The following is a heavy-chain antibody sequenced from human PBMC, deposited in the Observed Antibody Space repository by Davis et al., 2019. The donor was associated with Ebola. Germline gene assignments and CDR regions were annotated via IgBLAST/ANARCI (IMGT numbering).Heavy chain of an antibody. D-gene: IGHD2-21*02. CDR2: IYYSGRT. V-gene: IGHV4-59*12. Sequence: SETLSLTCTVSGGSISSYYWSWIRQPPGKGLEWIGYIYYSGRTNYNPSLKSRVTISVDTSKNQFSLKLSSVTAAGTAVYYCARGVGVVTATINDYWGQGTLVTVSS. CDR3: ARGVGVVTATINDY. CDR1: GGSISSYY. J-gene: IGHJ4*02.